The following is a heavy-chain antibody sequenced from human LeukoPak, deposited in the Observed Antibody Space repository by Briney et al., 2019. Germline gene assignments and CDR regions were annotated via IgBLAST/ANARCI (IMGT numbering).Heavy chain of an antibody. V-gene: IGHV3-30-3*01. J-gene: IGHJ6*03. CDR3: ARDNYAATQYYYYYYMDV. Sequence: PGRSLRLSCAASGFTFSSYAMHWVRQAPGKGLEWVAVISYDGSNKYYADSVKGRFTISRDNSKNTLYLQMNSLRAEDTAVYYCARDNYAATQYYYYYYMDVWGKGTTVTVSS. CDR1: GFTFSSYA. CDR2: ISYDGSNK. D-gene: IGHD1-26*01.